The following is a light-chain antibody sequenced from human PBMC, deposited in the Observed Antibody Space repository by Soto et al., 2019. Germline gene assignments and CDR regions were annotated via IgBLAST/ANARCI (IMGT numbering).Light chain of an antibody. CDR2: GAS. CDR3: RQYGKSRGFP. V-gene: IGKV3-20*01. CDR1: RSVSSSY. Sequence: PRAMPLSSAEKATLSCRASRSVSSSYLAWYQEKLGQAPRLLIYGASNRATGIPARFSGSGSGTELTLTISRMEHEEFAVYYCRQYGKSRGFPVGGGTKVDIK. J-gene: IGKJ4*01.